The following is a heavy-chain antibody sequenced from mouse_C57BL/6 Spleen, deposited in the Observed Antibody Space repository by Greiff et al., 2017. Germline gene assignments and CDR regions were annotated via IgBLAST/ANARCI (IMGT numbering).Heavy chain of an antibody. CDR2: IYPGSGST. CDR3: ARWGYYGSSDEGGFAY. CDR1: GYTFTSYW. Sequence: QVQLQQPGAELVKPGASVKMSCKASGYTFTSYWITWVKQRPGQGLEWIGDIYPGSGSTNYNEKFKSKATLTVDTSSSTAYMQNSSLTSEDSAVYYCARWGYYGSSDEGGFAYWGQGTLVTVSA. D-gene: IGHD1-1*01. J-gene: IGHJ3*01. V-gene: IGHV1-55*01.